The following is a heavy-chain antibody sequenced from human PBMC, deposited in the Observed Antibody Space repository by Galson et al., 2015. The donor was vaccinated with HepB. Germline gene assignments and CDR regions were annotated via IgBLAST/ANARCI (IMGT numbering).Heavy chain of an antibody. V-gene: IGHV3-23*01. Sequence: SLRLSCAGSGFTFIAYAMTWVRQVPGKGLEWVSSINDNSGRTSYVESVRGRFPISRDNFKKTVYLHMGNLRAADSAVYYCAKSPTYYGSGDYDTPYYKYAMDVWGRGTTVTVSS. CDR1: GFTFIAYA. J-gene: IGHJ6*02. CDR3: AKSPTYYGSGDYDTPYYKYAMDV. CDR2: INDNSGRT. D-gene: IGHD3-10*01.